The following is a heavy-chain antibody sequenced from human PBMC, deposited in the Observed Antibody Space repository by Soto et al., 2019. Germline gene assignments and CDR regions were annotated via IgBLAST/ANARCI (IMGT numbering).Heavy chain of an antibody. Sequence: SVKVSCKASGGTFSSYTISWVRQAPGQGLEWMGRIIPILGIANYAQKFRGRVTITADKSTSTAYMELSSLRSEDTAVYYCARNWVKDIVVVPDAMPSPELRDYYSGMDVWG. J-gene: IGHJ6*02. CDR3: ARNWVKDIVVVPDAMPSPELRDYYSGMDV. V-gene: IGHV1-69*02. CDR1: GGTFSSYT. D-gene: IGHD2-2*01. CDR2: IIPILGIA.